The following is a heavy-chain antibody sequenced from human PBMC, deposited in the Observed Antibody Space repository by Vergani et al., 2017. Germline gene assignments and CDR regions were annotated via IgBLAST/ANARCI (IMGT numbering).Heavy chain of an antibody. J-gene: IGHJ4*02. CDR3: AKDQGGSYLWYFDY. CDR2: ISWNSGSI. D-gene: IGHD1-26*01. CDR1: GFTFDDYA. Sequence: EVQLVESGGGLVQPGRSLRLSCAASGFTFDDYAMHWVRQAPGKGLEWVSGISWNSGSIGYADSVKGRFTSSRDNAKNSLYLQMNSLRAEDTAFYYCAKDQGGSYLWYFDYWGQGTLVTVSS. V-gene: IGHV3-9*01.